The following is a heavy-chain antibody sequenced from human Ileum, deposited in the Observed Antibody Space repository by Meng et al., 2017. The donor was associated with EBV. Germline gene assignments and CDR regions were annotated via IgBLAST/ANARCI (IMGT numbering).Heavy chain of an antibody. V-gene: IGHV4-59*08. CDR3: ARGGWSLDY. CDR2: IYYSGST. CDR1: GGSISSYY. D-gene: IGHD2-15*01. Sequence: QVQLEESGPGLVKPSESLSLTCTVSGGSISSYYWSWIRQPPGKGLECIGYIYYSGSTNYNSSLKSRVTISVDTSKNQFSLNLSSVTAADTSVYYCARGGWSLDYWGQGTLVTVSS. J-gene: IGHJ4*02.